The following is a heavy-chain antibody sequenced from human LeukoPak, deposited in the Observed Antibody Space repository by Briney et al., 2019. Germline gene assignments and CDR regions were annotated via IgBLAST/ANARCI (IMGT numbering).Heavy chain of an antibody. CDR1: GGSISSSSYY. CDR3: AKYGLAYTHYF. CDR2: IYYSGST. D-gene: IGHD3-16*01. Sequence: KPSETLSLTCADSGGSISSSSYYWGWIRQPPGKGLEWIGSIYYSGSTNYNPSLKSRVSMSVDTSKNQFSLKLSSVTAADTAVYYCAKYGLAYTHYFWGQGTLVTVSS. J-gene: IGHJ4*02. V-gene: IGHV4-39*07.